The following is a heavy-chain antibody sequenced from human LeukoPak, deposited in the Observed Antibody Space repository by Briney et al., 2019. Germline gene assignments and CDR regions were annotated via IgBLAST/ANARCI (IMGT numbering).Heavy chain of an antibody. D-gene: IGHD2-2*02. Sequence: PSETLSLTCAVYGGSFSGYYWSWIRQPPGRGLEWIGEINHSGSTNYNPSLKSRVTISADTSKNQFSLELSSVTAADTAVYYCARGRWRYCSSTSCYTRWFDPWGQGTLVTVSS. J-gene: IGHJ5*02. CDR3: ARGRWRYCSSTSCYTRWFDP. V-gene: IGHV4-34*01. CDR1: GGSFSGYY. CDR2: INHSGST.